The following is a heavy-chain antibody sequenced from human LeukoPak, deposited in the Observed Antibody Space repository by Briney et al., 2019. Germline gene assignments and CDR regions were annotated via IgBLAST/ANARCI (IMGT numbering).Heavy chain of an antibody. CDR3: ARDSNGDYFDY. V-gene: IGHV1-3*01. Sequence: ASVKVSCKASGYTFTSYAMHWVRQAPGQRLEGMGWINAGNGNTKYSQKFQGRVTITRDTSASTAYMELSSLRSEDTAVYYCARDSNGDYFDYWGQGTLVTVSS. CDR2: INAGNGNT. J-gene: IGHJ4*02. CDR1: GYTFTSYA. D-gene: IGHD4-17*01.